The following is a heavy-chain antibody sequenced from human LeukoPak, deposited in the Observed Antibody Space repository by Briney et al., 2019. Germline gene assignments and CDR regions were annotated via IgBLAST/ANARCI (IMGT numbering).Heavy chain of an antibody. V-gene: IGHV3-23*01. Sequence: GGSLRLSCAASGFTFSTYCMSWVRQAPGKGLEWVSGIGISGVTTYYADSVKGRFTISRDNSKNTLYLQMNSLRAEDTAFYYCAKDHGSGSYYNRPDYWGQGTLVTVSS. CDR3: AKDHGSGSYYNRPDY. CDR2: IGISGVTT. D-gene: IGHD3-10*01. J-gene: IGHJ4*02. CDR1: GFTFSTYC.